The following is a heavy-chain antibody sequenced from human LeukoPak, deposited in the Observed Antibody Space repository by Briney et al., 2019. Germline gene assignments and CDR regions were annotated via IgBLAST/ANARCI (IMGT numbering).Heavy chain of an antibody. D-gene: IGHD3-10*01. J-gene: IGHJ4*02. CDR3: ARGLYGSGSYWFDY. V-gene: IGHV1-69*06. Sequence: ASVKVSCKASGGTFSSYAISWVRQAPGQGLEWMGGIIPIFGTANYAQKFQGRVTITADKSTSTAYMELSSLRSEDTAVYYCARGLYGSGSYWFDYWGQGTLVTVSS. CDR2: IIPIFGTA. CDR1: GGTFSSYA.